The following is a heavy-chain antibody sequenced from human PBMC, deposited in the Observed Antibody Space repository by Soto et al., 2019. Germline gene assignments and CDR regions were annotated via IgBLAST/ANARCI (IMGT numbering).Heavy chain of an antibody. CDR1: GGSIRTYY. CDR2: IYYSGST. Sequence: SETLSLTCTVSGGSIRTYYWSWIRQPPGKGLEWIGYIYYSGSTNYNPSLKSRVTISIDTSKNQLSLKLNSVTAADTAVYYCARGGGDYDFWTGPQAIDPWGQGTLVTVSS. V-gene: IGHV4-59*01. J-gene: IGHJ5*02. CDR3: ARGGGDYDFWTGPQAIDP. D-gene: IGHD3-3*01.